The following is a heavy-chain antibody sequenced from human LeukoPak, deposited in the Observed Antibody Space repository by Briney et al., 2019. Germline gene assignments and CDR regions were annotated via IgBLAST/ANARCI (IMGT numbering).Heavy chain of an antibody. CDR1: GGSISSHY. CDR2: IYHSGST. CDR3: ARLGYSGYEFDY. Sequence: SETLSLTCTVSGGSISSHYWSWIRQPPGKGLEWIGYIYHSGSTNYNPSLKSRVTISVDTSRNQFSLNLSSVTAADTAVYYCARLGYSGYEFDYWGQGTLVTVSS. J-gene: IGHJ4*02. D-gene: IGHD5-12*01. V-gene: IGHV4-59*08.